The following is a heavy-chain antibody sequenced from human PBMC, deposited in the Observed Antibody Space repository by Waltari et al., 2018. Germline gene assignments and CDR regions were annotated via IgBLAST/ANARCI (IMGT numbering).Heavy chain of an antibody. D-gene: IGHD4-17*01. CDR3: ARRPDYGDYYFDY. J-gene: IGHJ4*02. V-gene: IGHV4-59*08. CDR1: GGSISSYY. CDR2: IYYSGST. Sequence: QVQLQESGPGLVKPSEPLSLTCTVSGGSISSYYWSWIRQPPGKGLEWIGYIYYSGSTNYNPSLKSRVTISVDTSKNQFSLKLSSVTAADTAVYYCARRPDYGDYYFDYWGQGTLVTVSS.